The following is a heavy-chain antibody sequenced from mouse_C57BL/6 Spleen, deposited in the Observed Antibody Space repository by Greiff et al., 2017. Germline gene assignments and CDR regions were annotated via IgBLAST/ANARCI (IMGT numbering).Heavy chain of an antibody. CDR3: ARLGSHWYFDV. CDR2: IRNKANGYTT. V-gene: IGHV7-3*01. J-gene: IGHJ1*03. D-gene: IGHD4-1*01. CDR1: GFTFTDYY. Sequence: EVNVVESGGGLVQPGGSLSLSCAASGFTFTDYYMSWVRQPPGKALEWLGFIRNKANGYTTEYSASVKGRFTISRDNSQSILYLQMNALRAEDSATYYCARLGSHWYFDVWGTGTTVTVSS.